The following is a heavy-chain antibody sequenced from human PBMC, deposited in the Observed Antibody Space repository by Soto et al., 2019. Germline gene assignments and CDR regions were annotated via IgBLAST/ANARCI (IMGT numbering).Heavy chain of an antibody. J-gene: IGHJ1*01. V-gene: IGHV3-30-3*01. CDR1: GFTFSSYA. D-gene: IGHD6-13*01. Sequence: GGSLRLSCAASGFTFSSYAMHWVRQAPGKGLEWVAVISYDGSNKYYADSVKGRFTISRDNSKNTLYLQMNSLRAEDTAVYYCARDGPLEPDASGSWYQYFQHWGQGTLVTVSS. CDR3: ARDGPLEPDASGSWYQYFQH. CDR2: ISYDGSNK.